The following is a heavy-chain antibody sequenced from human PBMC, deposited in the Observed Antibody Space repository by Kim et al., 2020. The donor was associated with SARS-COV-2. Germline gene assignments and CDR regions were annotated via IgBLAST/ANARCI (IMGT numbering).Heavy chain of an antibody. CDR3: ARAGDRFDAFDI. V-gene: IGHV1-2*02. D-gene: IGHD3-10*01. Sequence: NNAQKFQGRVTMTRDTSISKAYMGLSRLRSDDTAVYYCARAGDRFDAFDIWGQGTMVTVSS. J-gene: IGHJ3*02.